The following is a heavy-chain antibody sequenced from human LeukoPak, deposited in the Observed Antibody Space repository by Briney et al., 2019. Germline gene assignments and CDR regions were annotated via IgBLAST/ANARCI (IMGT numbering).Heavy chain of an antibody. Sequence: GGSLRLSYAASGFTFSSYGMHWVRQAPGKGLEWVAFIRYDGSNKYYADSVKGRFTISRDNSKNTLYLQMNSLRAEDTAVYYCAKGDFSGSFQTGFDYWGQETLVTVSS. CDR1: GFTFSSYG. CDR3: AKGDFSGSFQTGFDY. J-gene: IGHJ4*02. D-gene: IGHD1-26*01. V-gene: IGHV3-30*02. CDR2: IRYDGSNK.